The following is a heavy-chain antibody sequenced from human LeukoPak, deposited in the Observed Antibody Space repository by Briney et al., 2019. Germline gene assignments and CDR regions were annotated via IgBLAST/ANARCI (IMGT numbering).Heavy chain of an antibody. J-gene: IGHJ4*02. D-gene: IGHD3-22*01. CDR3: ARPRGTDSSGYLY. CDR1: GGTFISYA. Sequence: SVKVSCKASGGTFISYAISWVRQAPGQGVDWMGGIIPILGTANYAQKFQGRVTITTDESTSTAYMELSSLRSGDTSVYYCARPRGTDSSGYLYWGQGTLVTVSS. CDR2: IIPILGTA. V-gene: IGHV1-69*05.